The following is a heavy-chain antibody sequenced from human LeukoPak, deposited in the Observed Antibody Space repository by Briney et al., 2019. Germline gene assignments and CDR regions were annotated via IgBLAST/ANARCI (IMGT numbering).Heavy chain of an antibody. CDR2: MYSGGDI. CDR3: ASLYYDYVWGSYPPEDY. CDR1: GFILSSNY. V-gene: IGHV3-53*01. Sequence: HAGGSLILSCAASGFILSSNYMNWVRQAPGKGLEWVSIMYSGGDIYYADSVKGRFTISRDNSKNTLYLQMNSLRAEDTAVYYCASLYYDYVWGSYPPEDYWGQGTLVTVSS. D-gene: IGHD3-16*02. J-gene: IGHJ4*02.